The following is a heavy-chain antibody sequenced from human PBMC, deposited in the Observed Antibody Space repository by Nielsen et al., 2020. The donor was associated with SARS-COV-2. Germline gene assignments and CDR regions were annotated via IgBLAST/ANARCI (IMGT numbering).Heavy chain of an antibody. V-gene: IGHV4-34*09. J-gene: IGHJ3*02. CDR1: GGSFSGYY. Sequence: SETLSLTCAVYGGSFSGYYWSWIRQPPGKGLEWIGEINHSGSTNYNPSLKSRVTISVDTSKNQFSLKLSSVTAADTAVYYCARAAITMIVVVSAFDIWGQGTMVTVSS. CDR2: INHSGST. CDR3: ARAAITMIVVVSAFDI. D-gene: IGHD3-22*01.